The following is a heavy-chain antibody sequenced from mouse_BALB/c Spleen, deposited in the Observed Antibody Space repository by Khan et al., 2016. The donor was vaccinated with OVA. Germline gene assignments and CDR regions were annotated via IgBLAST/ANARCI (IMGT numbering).Heavy chain of an antibody. V-gene: IGHV2-6-5*01. CDR1: GFSLTDYA. CDR3: AKDPPYYGMNY. J-gene: IGHJ4*01. CDR2: ILAGGSK. Sequence: QVQLKESGPGLVAPSQSLSITCTVSGFSLTDYAVSWIRQPPGKGLEWRGVILAGGSKYYNSVLKSRLSISKDNSKSQVFLKVNSRQTNDTAMYYCAKDPPYYGMNYGGQGTSVTVSA.